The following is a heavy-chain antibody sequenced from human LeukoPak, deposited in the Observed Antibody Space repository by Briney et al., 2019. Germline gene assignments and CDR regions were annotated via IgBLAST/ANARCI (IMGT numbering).Heavy chain of an antibody. CDR1: GLTFSNAW. J-gene: IGHJ4*02. Sequence: GGSHRLAWAPSGLTFSNAWMNWARQSPGKGLEWVTLIKSKPGGDTITYAAPVKGRFTISRDDTRSTLWLQMNSLKTEDTAVYYCTTCCGDCFFNYWGQGTLVTVSS. D-gene: IGHD2-21*02. V-gene: IGHV3-15*01. CDR3: TTCCGDCFFNY. CDR2: IKSKPGGDTI.